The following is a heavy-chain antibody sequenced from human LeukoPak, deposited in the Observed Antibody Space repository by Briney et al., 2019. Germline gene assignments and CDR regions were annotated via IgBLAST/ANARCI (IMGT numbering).Heavy chain of an antibody. J-gene: IGHJ6*02. D-gene: IGHD2-2*01. CDR1: GFTFSSYA. V-gene: IGHV3-23*01. CDR2: ISGSGGST. Sequence: GGSLRLSCAASGFTFSSYAMSWVRQAPGKGVEWVSAISGSGGSTYYADSVKGRFTISRDNSKNTLYLQMNSLRAEDTAVYYCAKDALYCSSTSCHEADYYYGMDVRGQGTTVTVSS. CDR3: AKDALYCSSTSCHEADYYYGMDV.